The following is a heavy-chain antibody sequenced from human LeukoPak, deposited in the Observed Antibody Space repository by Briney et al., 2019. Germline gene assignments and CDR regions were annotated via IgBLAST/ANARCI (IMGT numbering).Heavy chain of an antibody. CDR2: ISSSSSYI. J-gene: IGHJ3*02. Sequence: GGSLRLSCAASGFAFSDYSMNWVRQAPGKGLEWVSSISSSSSYIYYADSVKGRFTISRDNAKNSLYLQMNSLRAEDTAVYYCARMATLDAFDIWGQGTMVTVSS. CDR3: ARMATLDAFDI. D-gene: IGHD5-24*01. V-gene: IGHV3-21*01. CDR1: GFAFSDYS.